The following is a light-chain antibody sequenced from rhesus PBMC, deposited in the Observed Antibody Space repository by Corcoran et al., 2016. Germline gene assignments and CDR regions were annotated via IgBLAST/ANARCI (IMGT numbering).Light chain of an antibody. CDR1: QSVSSY. V-gene: IGKV3-31*02. CDR3: QETSSLWT. CDR2: GAS. Sequence: EIVMTQSPATLSLSPGETATISCRTSQSVSSYLAWYHQKPGQAPRLLIYGASSRATDIPDSFSGSGSGTDFPLTISSLEPEDFSVYYCQETSSLWTFGQGTKVDIK. J-gene: IGKJ1*01.